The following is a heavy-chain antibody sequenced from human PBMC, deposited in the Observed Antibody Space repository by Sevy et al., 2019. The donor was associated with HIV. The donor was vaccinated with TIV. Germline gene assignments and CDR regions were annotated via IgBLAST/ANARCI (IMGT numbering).Heavy chain of an antibody. CDR2: FDPEDDET. CDR1: GYTLTELS. Sequence: ASVKVSCKVSGYTLTELSMHWVRQVPGKGLEWMGSFDPEDDETIYAQKFQGRVTMTEDTSTDTVYMELSSLGSEDTAVYYCATTKDYYENSGDPFDYWGQGTLVTVSS. V-gene: IGHV1-24*01. D-gene: IGHD3-22*01. CDR3: ATTKDYYENSGDPFDY. J-gene: IGHJ4*02.